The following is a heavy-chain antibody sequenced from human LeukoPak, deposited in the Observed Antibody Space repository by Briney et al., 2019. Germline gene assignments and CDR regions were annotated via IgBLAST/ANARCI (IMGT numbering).Heavy chain of an antibody. CDR2: INQDGSEK. CDR1: GFTFGTYW. Sequence: PGGSLRLSCVASGFTFGTYWMTWVRQAPGQGLEWLANINQDGSEKHYLGSVEGRFTVSRDNAKNSVYLQMSRLRAEDMAVYYCARDLPDYWGQGTLVTVSS. V-gene: IGHV3-7*03. CDR3: ARDLPDY. J-gene: IGHJ4*02.